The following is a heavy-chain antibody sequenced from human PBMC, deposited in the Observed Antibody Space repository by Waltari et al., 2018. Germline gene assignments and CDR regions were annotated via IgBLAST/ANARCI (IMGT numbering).Heavy chain of an antibody. CDR3: ARVEGAAGLDI. Sequence: QVQLVQSGAEVKKPGASVKVSCKASGSTFTSYAMHWVRQAPGPRLEWMGWINAGNGNTKYSQKFQGRVTITRDTSASTAYMELSSLRSEDTAVYYCARVEGAAGLDIWGQGTMVTVSS. D-gene: IGHD3-16*01. V-gene: IGHV1-3*01. CDR2: INAGNGNT. CDR1: GSTFTSYA. J-gene: IGHJ3*02.